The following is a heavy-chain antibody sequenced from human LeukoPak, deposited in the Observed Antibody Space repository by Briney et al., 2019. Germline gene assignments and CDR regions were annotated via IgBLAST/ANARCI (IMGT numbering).Heavy chain of an antibody. D-gene: IGHD6-19*01. V-gene: IGHV3-48*04. CDR1: GFTFSTYS. J-gene: IGHJ4*02. CDR2: ITSSSTTI. Sequence: GGSLRLSCAASGFTFSTYSMNWVRQAPGKGLEWVSYITSSSTTIYYADSVKGRFTISRDNAKNSLYLQMNSLRAEDTAVYYCARDIAVAGIWDYWGRGTLVTVSS. CDR3: ARDIAVAGIWDY.